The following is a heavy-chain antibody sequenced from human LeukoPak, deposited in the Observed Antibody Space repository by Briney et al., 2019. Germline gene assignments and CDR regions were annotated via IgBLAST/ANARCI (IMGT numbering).Heavy chain of an antibody. V-gene: IGHV5-51*01. CDR2: IYPGDSHT. D-gene: IGHD6-13*01. CDR1: GYSFSTYW. CDR3: ARVFANIWYPDY. Sequence: GESLKISCKVSGYSFSTYWIGWVRQMPGKGLEWMGIIYPGDSHTKYSPSFQGQVYISADKSISTAYLQWSSLMASDTAMYYCARVFANIWYPDYWGQGTLVTVSS. J-gene: IGHJ4*02.